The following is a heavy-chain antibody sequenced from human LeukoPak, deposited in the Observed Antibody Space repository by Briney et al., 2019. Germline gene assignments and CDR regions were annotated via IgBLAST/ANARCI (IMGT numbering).Heavy chain of an antibody. CDR1: GFTFDDYA. Sequence: GGSLGLSCAASGFTFDDYAMHWVRQAPGKGLEWVSGISWNSGTIGYADSVKGRFTISRDNAKNSLYLQMNSLRAEDTALYYCAKDGFSNNWYHFDYWGQGTLVTVSS. D-gene: IGHD6-13*01. J-gene: IGHJ4*02. CDR2: ISWNSGTI. CDR3: AKDGFSNNWYHFDY. V-gene: IGHV3-9*01.